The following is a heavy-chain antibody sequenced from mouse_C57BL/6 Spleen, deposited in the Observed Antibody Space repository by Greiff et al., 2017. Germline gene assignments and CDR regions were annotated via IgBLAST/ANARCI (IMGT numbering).Heavy chain of an antibody. CDR3: ARDSLYYYSSSPFDY. CDR2: ISDGGSYT. J-gene: IGHJ2*01. Sequence: EVQRVESGGGLVKPGGSLKLSCAASGFTFSSYAMSWVRQTPEKRLEWVATISDGGSYTYYPDNVKGRFTISRDNAKNNLYLQMSHLKSEDTAMYYCARDSLYYYSSSPFDYWGQGTTLTVSS. V-gene: IGHV5-4*01. D-gene: IGHD1-1*01. CDR1: GFTFSSYA.